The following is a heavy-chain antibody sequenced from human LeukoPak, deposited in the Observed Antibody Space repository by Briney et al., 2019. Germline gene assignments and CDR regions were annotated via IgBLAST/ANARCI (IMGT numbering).Heavy chain of an antibody. CDR3: AREDGSSYYFDY. CDR2: IYSGGST. J-gene: IGHJ4*02. D-gene: IGHD6-6*01. V-gene: IGHV3-53*01. Sequence: GGSLRLSCAASGFTVSSNYMSWVRQAPGKGLEWVSVIYSGGSTYYADSVKGRFTISRDNSKNTLYLQMNSLRAEDTAVYYCAREDGSSYYFDYWGQGTLVTVAS. CDR1: GFTVSSNY.